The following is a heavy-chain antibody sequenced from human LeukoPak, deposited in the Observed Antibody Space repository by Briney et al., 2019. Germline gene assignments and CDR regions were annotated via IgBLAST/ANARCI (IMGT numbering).Heavy chain of an antibody. V-gene: IGHV3-74*01. D-gene: IGHD3-22*01. J-gene: IGHJ4*02. CDR2: ISNDGKLA. CDR3: ARDQYYYDSSGYFYDF. CDR1: GFTFSDRW. Sequence: PGGSLRLSCVTSGFTFSDRWMHWVRQAPGKGLVWVSRISNDGKLASYADSVKGRFTIARDNAQNTLYLQMDSLRDEDTAVYYCARDQYYYDSSGYFYDFWGQGTLVTVSS.